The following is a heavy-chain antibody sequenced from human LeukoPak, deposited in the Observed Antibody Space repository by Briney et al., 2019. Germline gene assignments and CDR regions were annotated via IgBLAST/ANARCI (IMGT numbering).Heavy chain of an antibody. D-gene: IGHD6-19*01. CDR3: ARDHGSSGSWFDP. CDR1: GGSISSYY. Sequence: SETLSLTCTVSGGSISSYYWSWIRQPPGKGLEWIGYIYYSGSTNYNPSLKSRVTISVDTSKNQFSLKLSSVTAADTAVYYCARDHGSSGSWFDPWGQGTLVTVSS. J-gene: IGHJ5*02. V-gene: IGHV4-59*01. CDR2: IYYSGST.